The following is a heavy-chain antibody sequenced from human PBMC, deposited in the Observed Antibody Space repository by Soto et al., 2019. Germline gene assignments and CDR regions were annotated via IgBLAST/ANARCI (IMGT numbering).Heavy chain of an antibody. CDR1: GYTFRSYG. CDR3: ARDRGVVTSGSAYYFDY. CDR2: ISGYNGNT. J-gene: IGHJ4*02. V-gene: IGHV1-18*01. Sequence: ASVKVSCKATGYTFRSYGVTWVRQAPGQGLEWMGWISGYNGNTEYAQKLQGRVTMTTDTSTSTVYMELRSLGSADTAVYYCARDRGVVTSGSAYYFDYWGQGTLVTVPS. D-gene: IGHD2-2*01.